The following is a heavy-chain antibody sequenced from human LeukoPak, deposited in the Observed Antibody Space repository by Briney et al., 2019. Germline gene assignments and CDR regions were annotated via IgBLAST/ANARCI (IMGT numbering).Heavy chain of an antibody. Sequence: PSETLSLTCGVSGGSISRSNWWSWVRQPPGKGLEWIGEIYHGGSPNYNPSLKSRVTISVDQSKKQLSLNLSSVTAADTALYYCARHSYLTGYYMAFDIWGQGTMVTVSS. CDR1: GGSISRSNW. V-gene: IGHV4/OR15-8*01. D-gene: IGHD3-9*01. CDR2: IYHGGSP. CDR3: ARHSYLTGYYMAFDI. J-gene: IGHJ3*02.